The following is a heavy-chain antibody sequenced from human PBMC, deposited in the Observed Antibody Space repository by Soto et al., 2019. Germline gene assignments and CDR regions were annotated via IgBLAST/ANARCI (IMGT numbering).Heavy chain of an antibody. J-gene: IGHJ4*02. D-gene: IGHD5-12*01. CDR1: GFSFTAYI. CDR2: ISVSGDKT. Sequence: EVHLLESGGDLVQPGGSLRLSCAASGFSFTAYIMSWFRQAPGQGLEWVSAISVSGDKTYYADSAKGRFTISRDDAKNTLYLQLNSLRVDDTAIYYCAKGGWLDDCGQGTLVTVSS. V-gene: IGHV3-23*01. CDR3: AKGGWLDD.